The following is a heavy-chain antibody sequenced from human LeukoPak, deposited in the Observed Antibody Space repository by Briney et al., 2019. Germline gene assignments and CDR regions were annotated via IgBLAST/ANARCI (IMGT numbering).Heavy chain of an antibody. CDR1: GGSVSSSPYW. CDR2: IYYTGST. J-gene: IGHJ4*02. CDR3: ARRAYVIGFGY. Sequence: SETLSLTCTVSGGSVSSSPYWWGWIRQPPGKGLEWIGTIYYTGSTFYNPSLKSRVTISADTSSNQFSLKLTSVTAADTAVYYCARRAYVIGFGYWGQGTMVTVSS. D-gene: IGHD3-16*01. V-gene: IGHV4-39*01.